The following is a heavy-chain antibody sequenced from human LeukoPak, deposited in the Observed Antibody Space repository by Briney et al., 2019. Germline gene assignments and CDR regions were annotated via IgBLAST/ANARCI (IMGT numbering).Heavy chain of an antibody. D-gene: IGHD3-16*02. CDR3: ARYGVWNDYVWGSYRFFDY. CDR2: IIPIFGTA. Sequence: GSSVKVSCKASGGTFSSYAISWVRQAPGQGLEWMGGIIPIFGTANYAQKFQGRVTITADESTSTAYMELSSLRSEDTAVYYCARYGVWNDYVWGSYRFFDYWGQGTLVTVSS. J-gene: IGHJ4*02. V-gene: IGHV1-69*01. CDR1: GGTFSSYA.